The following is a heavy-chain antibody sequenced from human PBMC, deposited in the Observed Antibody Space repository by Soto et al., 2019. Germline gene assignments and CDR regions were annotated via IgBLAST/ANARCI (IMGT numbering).Heavy chain of an antibody. CDR2: ILYDGSDK. V-gene: IGHV3-30*18. CDR1: GFTFSNYG. Sequence: QVQLVESGGGVVQPGRSLRLSCAASGFTFSNYGMHWVRQAPGKGLEWVAFILYDGSDKYFADSVKGRFTISRDNSKNRLDVQMNRLRAEDTGVYYCAKDRIVMIRGVMNYYGMDVWGQGTTVTVSS. D-gene: IGHD3-10*01. CDR3: AKDRIVMIRGVMNYYGMDV. J-gene: IGHJ6*02.